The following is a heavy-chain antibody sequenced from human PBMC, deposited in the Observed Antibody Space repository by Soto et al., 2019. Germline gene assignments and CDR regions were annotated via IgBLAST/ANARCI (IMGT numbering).Heavy chain of an antibody. J-gene: IGHJ6*02. CDR3: ARVGCGSTSCYNYYYSGMDV. D-gene: IGHD2-2*02. CDR2: IYYSGST. Sequence: PSETLSLTCTVSGGSISSGDYYWNWIRQPPGKGLEWIGYIYYSGSTYYNPSLKSRVTISVDTSKNQFSLKLSSVTAADTAVYYCARVGCGSTSCYNYYYSGMDVWGQGATVTVSS. CDR1: GGSISSGDYY. V-gene: IGHV4-30-4*01.